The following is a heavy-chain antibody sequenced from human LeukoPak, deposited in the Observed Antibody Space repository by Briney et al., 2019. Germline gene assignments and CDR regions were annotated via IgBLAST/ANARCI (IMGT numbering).Heavy chain of an antibody. D-gene: IGHD1-7*01. CDR2: VSYEGNNN. J-gene: IGHJ3*01. V-gene: IGHV3-30*18. CDR1: GFTFSIYG. Sequence: LAGRSLRLSCAASGFTFSIYGMHWVRQAPGKGLEWVAVVSYEGNNNYYGDSVKGRFTISRDNSKNTVYLQMNSLRAEDTAVYYCAKDRRGNWNYVGAFDVWGQGTMVTVSS. CDR3: AKDRRGNWNYVGAFDV.